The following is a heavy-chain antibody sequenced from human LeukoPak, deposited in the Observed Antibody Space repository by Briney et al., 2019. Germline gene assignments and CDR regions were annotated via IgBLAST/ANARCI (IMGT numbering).Heavy chain of an antibody. Sequence: GESLKISCKGSGYSFTSYWIGWVRQMPGKGLEWIGIIYPGDSDTRYSPSFQCQVTISADKSISTAYLQWSSLKASDTAMYYCARRERITMVRGYYYYGMDVWGQGTTVTVSS. J-gene: IGHJ6*02. V-gene: IGHV5-51*01. D-gene: IGHD3-10*01. CDR1: GYSFTSYW. CDR2: IYPGDSDT. CDR3: ARRERITMVRGYYYYGMDV.